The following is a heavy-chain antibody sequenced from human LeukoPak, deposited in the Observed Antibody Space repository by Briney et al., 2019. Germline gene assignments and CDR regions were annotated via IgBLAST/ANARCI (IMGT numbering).Heavy chain of an antibody. J-gene: IGHJ4*02. CDR2: IYYSGST. D-gene: IGHD3-9*01. V-gene: IGHV4-39*01. CDR3: ARLALYYDILTGYYNSLGVFDY. CDR1: GGSISSSSYY. Sequence: SETLSLTCTVSGGSISSSSYYWGWIRQPPGKGLEWIGSIYYSGSTYYNPSLKSRFTISVDTSKNQFSLKLSSVTAADTAVYYCARLALYYDILTGYYNSLGVFDYWGQGTLVTVSS.